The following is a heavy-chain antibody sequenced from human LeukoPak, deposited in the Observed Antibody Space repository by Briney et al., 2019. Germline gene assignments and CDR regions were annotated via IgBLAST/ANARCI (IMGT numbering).Heavy chain of an antibody. CDR2: ISSSDSTV. D-gene: IGHD3-9*01. J-gene: IGHJ6*02. CDR3: ARDRGLTLFYYGLDV. Sequence: PGGSLRLSCAASGFTFSSYAMTWVRQAPGKGLEWVSYISSSDSTVYYADSVKGRFTISRDNAKNSLYLQMNSLRAEDAAIYYCARDRGLTLFYYGLDVWGQGTTVTVSS. CDR1: GFTFSSYA. V-gene: IGHV3-48*03.